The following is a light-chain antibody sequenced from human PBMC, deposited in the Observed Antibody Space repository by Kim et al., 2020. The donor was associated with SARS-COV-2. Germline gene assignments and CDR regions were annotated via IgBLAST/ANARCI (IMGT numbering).Light chain of an antibody. CDR3: QQSYSTPLT. Sequence: DIQMTQSPYSLSASVGDRVTITCRASQSIRSYLNWYQQKPGKAPKLLIYAASSLQSGVPSRFSGSGSGTDFTLTISSLQPEDFATYYCQQSYSTPLTFGGGTKVDIK. CDR2: AAS. V-gene: IGKV1-39*01. CDR1: QSIRSY. J-gene: IGKJ4*01.